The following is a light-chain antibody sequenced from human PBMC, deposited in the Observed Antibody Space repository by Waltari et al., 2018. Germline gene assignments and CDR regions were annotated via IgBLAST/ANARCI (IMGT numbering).Light chain of an antibody. CDR1: QSVSSSY. Sequence: EIVLTQSPGTLSLSPGERATLSCRASQSVSSSYLAWYQQKPGQAPRLLIYGASSRATGITDRFSGSGSGTDFTLTNSRLEPEDFAVYYCQQYGSSRTFGQGTKVEIK. CDR2: GAS. CDR3: QQYGSSRT. J-gene: IGKJ1*01. V-gene: IGKV3-20*01.